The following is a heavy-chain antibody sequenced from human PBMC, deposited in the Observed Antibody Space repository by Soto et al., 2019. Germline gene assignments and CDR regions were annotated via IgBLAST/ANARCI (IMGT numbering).Heavy chain of an antibody. CDR3: ARGGSGSYYYYGMDV. J-gene: IGHJ6*02. CDR1: GYTFTSYG. V-gene: IGHV1-18*01. CDR2: INGYNGNT. D-gene: IGHD3-10*01. Sequence: GASVKVSCKASGYTFTSYGITWVRQAPGQGLEWLGWINGYNGNTNYAQKLQGRVTMTTDTSTSTAYMELRSLRSDDTAVYYCARGGSGSYYYYGMDVWGQGTTVTVSS.